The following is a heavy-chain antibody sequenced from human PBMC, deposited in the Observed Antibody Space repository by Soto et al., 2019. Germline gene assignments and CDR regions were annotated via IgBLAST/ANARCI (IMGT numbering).Heavy chain of an antibody. CDR1: NGSISNFY. V-gene: IGHV4-4*07. CDR2: IHGSGSA. D-gene: IGHD6-13*01. CDR3: ARSSHKESWFDP. J-gene: IGHJ5*02. Sequence: PSATLSLTCTVSNGSISNFYWNWIRQSAGKGLEWIGRIHGSGSATYNPSLRSRVTMSVDTSKNQFSLKVNSVTGADTAVYYCARSSHKESWFDPWGQGTLVTVSS.